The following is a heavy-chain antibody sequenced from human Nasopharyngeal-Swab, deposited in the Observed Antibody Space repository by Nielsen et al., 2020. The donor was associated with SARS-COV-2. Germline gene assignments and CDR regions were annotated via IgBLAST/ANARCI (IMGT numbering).Heavy chain of an antibody. Sequence: SETLSLTCAVSGGSVSSDNWWSWVRQHPGKRLEWSGEVKHNVSTNYNPSLKSRVTISLVKTKNQVSLRVNSLTAADTAVYYCASFYDFWTWGQGTLVTVSS. CDR3: ASFYDFWT. D-gene: IGHD3-3*01. J-gene: IGHJ4*02. CDR1: GGSVSSDNW. CDR2: VKHNVST. V-gene: IGHV4-4*02.